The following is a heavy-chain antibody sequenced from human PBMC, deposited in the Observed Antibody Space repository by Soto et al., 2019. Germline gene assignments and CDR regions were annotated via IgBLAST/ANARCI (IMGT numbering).Heavy chain of an antibody. V-gene: IGHV4-34*01. D-gene: IGHD1-26*01. CDR2: INHSGST. CDR3: ARLRIVGATTVPQYYYYYMDV. J-gene: IGHJ6*03. Sequence: PSETLSLTCAVYGGSFSGYYWSWIRQPPGKGLEWIGEINHSGSTNYNPSLKSRVTISVDTSKNQFSLKLSSVTAADTAVYYCARLRIVGATTVPQYYYYYMDVWGKGTTVTVSS. CDR1: GGSFSGYY.